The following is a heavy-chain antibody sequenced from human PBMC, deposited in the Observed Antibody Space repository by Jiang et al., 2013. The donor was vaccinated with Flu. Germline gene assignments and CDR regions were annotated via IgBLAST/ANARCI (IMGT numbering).Heavy chain of an antibody. J-gene: IGHJ6*02. V-gene: IGHV1-46*01. CDR1: GYTFTSYY. CDR3: ARDLGSDYYYYGMDV. Sequence: VQLVESGAEVKKPGASVKVSCKASGYTFTSYYMHWVRQAPGQGLEWMGIINPSGGSTSYAQKFQGRVTMTRDTSTSTVYMELSSLRSEDTAVYYCARDLGSDYYYYGMDVWGQGTTVTVS. D-gene: IGHD2-2*03. CDR2: INPSGGST.